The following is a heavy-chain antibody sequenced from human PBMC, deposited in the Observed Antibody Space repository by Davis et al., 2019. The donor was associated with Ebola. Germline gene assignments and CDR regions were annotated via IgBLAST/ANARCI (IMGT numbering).Heavy chain of an antibody. V-gene: IGHV3-7*01. CDR3: ARHPGTYYDF. CDR1: GLTVSDNY. D-gene: IGHD3-10*01. J-gene: IGHJ4*02. Sequence: GESLKISCAASGLTVSDNYMSWVRQAPGKGLEWVANIKQDGSQKDYVDSVKGRFTISRDNAKNSLYLQMNSLRAEDTAVYYCARHPGTYYDFWGQGTQVTVSS. CDR2: IKQDGSQK.